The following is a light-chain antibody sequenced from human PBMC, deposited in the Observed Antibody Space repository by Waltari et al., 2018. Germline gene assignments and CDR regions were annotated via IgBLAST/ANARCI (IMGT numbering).Light chain of an antibody. Sequence: QSVLTQPPSVSGAPGQTVTISCTGSSYNIGAASAVHWYQQFSGTAPKLLIFDNDNRPSGVPDRFSGSRSGTSAYLAITGLQTDDEADYFCQSYDSGQWVFGGGTKVTVL. CDR2: DND. CDR3: QSYDSGQWV. V-gene: IGLV1-40*01. CDR1: SYNIGAASA. J-gene: IGLJ3*02.